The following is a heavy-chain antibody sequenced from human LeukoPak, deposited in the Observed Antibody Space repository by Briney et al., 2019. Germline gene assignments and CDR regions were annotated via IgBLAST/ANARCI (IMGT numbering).Heavy chain of an antibody. D-gene: IGHD6-13*01. V-gene: IGHV3-66*01. Sequence: GESLRLSCAASGFTVSSNYMSWVRQAPGKGLGWVSVIYSGGSTYYADSVKGRFTISRDNSKNTLYLQMNSLRAEDTAVYYCARVPRWSGGAFDIWGQGTMVTVSS. J-gene: IGHJ3*02. CDR1: GFTVSSNY. CDR2: IYSGGST. CDR3: ARVPRWSGGAFDI.